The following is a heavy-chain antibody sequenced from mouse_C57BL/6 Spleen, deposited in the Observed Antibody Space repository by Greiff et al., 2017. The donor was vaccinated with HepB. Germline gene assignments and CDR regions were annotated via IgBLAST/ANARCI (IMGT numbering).Heavy chain of an antibody. Sequence: QVQLKQPGAELVKPGASVKMSCKASGYTFTSYWITWVKQRPGQGLEWIGDIYPGSGSTNYNEKFKSKATLTVDTSSGTAYMQLSSLTSEDSAVYYCAKDYGGTYYFDYWGQGTTLTVSS. CDR3: AKDYGGTYYFDY. CDR2: IYPGSGST. J-gene: IGHJ2*01. D-gene: IGHD1-1*01. CDR1: GYTFTSYW. V-gene: IGHV1-55*01.